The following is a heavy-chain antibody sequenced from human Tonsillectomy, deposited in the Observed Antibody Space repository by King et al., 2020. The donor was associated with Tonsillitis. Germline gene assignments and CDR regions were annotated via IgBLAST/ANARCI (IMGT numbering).Heavy chain of an antibody. J-gene: IGHJ6*02. Sequence: HVQLVESGGGVVQPGRSLRLSCAASGFSFSSYAMHWVRQAPGKGLEWVAVISYDGSNKYYADSVKGRFTISRDNSKNTLYLQMNSLRAEDTAVYYCARSWRGWHISSSAYYFGMDVWGQGTTVTVSS. CDR3: ARSWRGWHISSSAYYFGMDV. D-gene: IGHD6-6*01. V-gene: IGHV3-30*04. CDR1: GFSFSSYA. CDR2: ISYDGSNK.